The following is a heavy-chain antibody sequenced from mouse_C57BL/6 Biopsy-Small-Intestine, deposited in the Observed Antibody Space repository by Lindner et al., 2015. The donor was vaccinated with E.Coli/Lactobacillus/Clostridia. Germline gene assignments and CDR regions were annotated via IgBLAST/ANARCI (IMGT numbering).Heavy chain of an antibody. V-gene: IGHV1-54*01. CDR3: ARGYDGGDYYAVDY. CDR1: GYAFTNYL. Sequence: VQLQESGGELVRPGTSVKVSCRASGYAFTNYLIEWVKQGPGQGPEWIGVINPGSGGTNFNEKFKGKATLSADKFSSTAYMQLSSLTSEDSAVYFCARGYDGGDYYAVDYWGHGTSVIVSS. J-gene: IGHJ4*01. D-gene: IGHD2-2*01. CDR2: INPGSGGT.